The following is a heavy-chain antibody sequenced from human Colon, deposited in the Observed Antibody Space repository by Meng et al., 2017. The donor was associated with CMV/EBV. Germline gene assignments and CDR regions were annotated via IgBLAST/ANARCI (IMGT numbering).Heavy chain of an antibody. V-gene: IGHV4-4*07. CDR3: ARDSNLSGLAY. D-gene: IGHD3-10*01. CDR1: VASITSYY. Sequence: QGQRRVSGPGLWKPSAPLSLTCTVSVASITSYYWSWIRQPAGKGLEWIGRVYISGNTNYNPSLKSRVTMSIDTSKNQLSLNIRSVTAADTAVYYCARDSNLSGLAYWGQGTLVTVSS. CDR2: VYISGNT. J-gene: IGHJ4*02.